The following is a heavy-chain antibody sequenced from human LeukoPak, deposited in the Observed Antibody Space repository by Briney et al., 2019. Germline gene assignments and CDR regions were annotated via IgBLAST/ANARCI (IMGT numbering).Heavy chain of an antibody. Sequence: PGGSLRLSCAASGFTFSTYWMTWVRRAPGKGLEWVADIKEDGSEKYYVDSVKGRFTISRDNAKNSLYPQMDSLRVEDTAVYYCARSEYCGAGCYSFNHAEYFQQWGQGTLVTVSS. CDR3: ARSEYCGAGCYSFNHAEYFQQ. CDR1: GFTFSTYW. D-gene: IGHD2-21*02. V-gene: IGHV3-7*04. J-gene: IGHJ1*01. CDR2: IKEDGSEK.